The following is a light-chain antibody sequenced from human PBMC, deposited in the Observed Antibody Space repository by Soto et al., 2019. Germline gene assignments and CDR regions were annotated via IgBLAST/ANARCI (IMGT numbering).Light chain of an antibody. V-gene: IGKV3-11*01. Sequence: EIVLTQSPVTLSLSPGERATLSCRASQSVSNYLAWYQQKPGQAPRLHIYDTSTRATGIPARFSGSGSGTDFTLTVSSLEPEDFAVYYCQQRSSWPPWSFGQGTKVEIK. CDR1: QSVSNY. J-gene: IGKJ1*01. CDR3: QQRSSWPPWS. CDR2: DTS.